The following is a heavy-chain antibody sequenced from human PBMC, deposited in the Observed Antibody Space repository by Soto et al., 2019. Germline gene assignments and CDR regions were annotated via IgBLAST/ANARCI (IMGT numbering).Heavy chain of an antibody. Sequence: EVQLVESGGGLVQPGRSLRLSCVASGFTFDDYAMHWVRQAPGKGLEWVSGITWSGGTRDYADSVKGRFTISRDNAKNSVYLQMDRLRVEDTALYYCIRGRQGWVQLWGPGTLVTVSS. V-gene: IGHV3-9*01. CDR2: ITWSGGTR. CDR1: GFTFDDYA. CDR3: IRGRQGWVQL. J-gene: IGHJ1*01. D-gene: IGHD6-19*01.